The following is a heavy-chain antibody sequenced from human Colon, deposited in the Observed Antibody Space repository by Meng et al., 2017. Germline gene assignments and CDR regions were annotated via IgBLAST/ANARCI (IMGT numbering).Heavy chain of an antibody. CDR1: GFKFDDFA. D-gene: IGHD5-12*01. V-gene: IGHV3-9*03. J-gene: IGHJ6*02. CDR2: INWNSGHI. CDR3: AKDMGYGKNYRYFAMDV. Sequence: SLKISCETSGFKFDDFAFHWVRQAPGKGLEWVAGINWNSGHIHYAESVEGRFTISRDNAKNSLYLQMNSLRAEDMALYYCAKDMGYGKNYRYFAMDVWGQGTMVTVSS.